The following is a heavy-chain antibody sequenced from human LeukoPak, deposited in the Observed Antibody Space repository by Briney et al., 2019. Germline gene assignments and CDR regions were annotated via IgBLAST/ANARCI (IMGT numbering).Heavy chain of an antibody. CDR2: ISSGSSTI. CDR3: ARGRADYYFDY. V-gene: IGHV3-48*01. CDR1: GFTFSGYS. J-gene: IGHJ4*02. Sequence: PGGSLRLSCAASGFTFSGYSMNWVRQAPGKGLEWVSYISSGSSTIYYADSVRGRSTISRDNAKSSLYLQMNSLRAEDTAVYYCARGRADYYFDYWSQGTLVTVSS. D-gene: IGHD2-21*02.